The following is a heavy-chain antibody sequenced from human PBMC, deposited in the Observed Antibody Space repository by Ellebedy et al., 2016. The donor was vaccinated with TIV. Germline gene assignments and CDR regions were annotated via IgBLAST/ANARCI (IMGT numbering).Heavy chain of an antibody. CDR2: INPCGGHK. V-gene: IGHV1-46*01. J-gene: IGHJ4*02. Sequence: AASVKVSCKASGYTFTSYYIHWVRQAPGQGLEWMGVINPCGGHKTYALKFQGRVTMNGDTSTSTVYMELGSLTSEDTAVHYCSLGGVQVLLRPFDYWGQGALVTVSS. CDR3: SLGGVQVLLRPFDY. D-gene: IGHD5-18*01. CDR1: GYTFTSYY.